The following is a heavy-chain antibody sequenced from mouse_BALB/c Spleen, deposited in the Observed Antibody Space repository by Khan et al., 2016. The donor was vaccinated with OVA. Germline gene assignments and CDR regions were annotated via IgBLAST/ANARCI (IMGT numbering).Heavy chain of an antibody. J-gene: IGHJ3*01. V-gene: IGHV1-77*01. CDR1: GYTFTDYN. CDR3: AREWGAWFPY. Sequence: QVQLKQSGAELARPGASVKLSCKAPGYTFTDYNINWVKQRTGQGLEWIGEIYPGSNNTYYNEKFKGKATLTADKSSSTAYMQLSSLTSEDSAVYVCAREWGAWFPYWGQGTLVTVSA. CDR2: IYPGSNNT.